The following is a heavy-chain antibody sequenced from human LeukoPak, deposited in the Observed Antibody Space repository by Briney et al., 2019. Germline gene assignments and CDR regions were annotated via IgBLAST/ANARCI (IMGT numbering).Heavy chain of an antibody. CDR2: IYYSGST. V-gene: IGHV4-39*01. D-gene: IGHD3-3*01. J-gene: IGHJ6*02. CDR1: GGSISSSSYY. CDR3: ARKSTSGPYGMDV. Sequence: PSETLPLTCTVSGGSISSSSYYWGWIRQPPGKGLEWIGSIYYSGSTYYNPSLKSRVTISVDTSKNQFSLKLSSVTAADTAVYYCARKSTSGPYGMDVWGQGTTVTVSS.